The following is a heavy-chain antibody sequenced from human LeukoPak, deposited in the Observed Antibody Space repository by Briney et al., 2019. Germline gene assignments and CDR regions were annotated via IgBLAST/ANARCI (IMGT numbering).Heavy chain of an antibody. Sequence: GASVKVSCKASGYTITGYYMHWVRQAPGQGLGWMGWINPNSGGTNYAQKFQGRVTMTRDTSTSTVYMELSSLRSEDTAVYYCARVGGGYDSNGGYWGRGTLVTVSS. D-gene: IGHD5-12*01. J-gene: IGHJ4*02. CDR2: INPNSGGT. CDR1: GYTITGYY. V-gene: IGHV1-2*02. CDR3: ARVGGGYDSNGGY.